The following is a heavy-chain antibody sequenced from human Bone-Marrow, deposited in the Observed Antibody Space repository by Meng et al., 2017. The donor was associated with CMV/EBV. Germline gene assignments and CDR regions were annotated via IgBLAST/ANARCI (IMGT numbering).Heavy chain of an antibody. Sequence: GESLKISCAASGFTFSSYGMHWVRQAPGKGLEWVAFIRYDGSNIYYADSVKGRFTISRDNSKNTLYLQMNSLRAEDTALYYCAKDDYDMLAGYGINGMDVWGQGTTVTVSS. V-gene: IGHV3-30*02. CDR1: GFTFSSYG. D-gene: IGHD3-9*01. CDR3: AKDDYDMLAGYGINGMDV. CDR2: IRYDGSNI. J-gene: IGHJ6*02.